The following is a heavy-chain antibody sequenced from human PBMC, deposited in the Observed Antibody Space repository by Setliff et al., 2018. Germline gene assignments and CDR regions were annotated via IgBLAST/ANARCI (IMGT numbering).Heavy chain of an antibody. CDR1: GFSFSNTK. CDR3: NSRITVLRGVTVL. CDR2: IKTTADGGTI. D-gene: IGHD3-10*01. Sequence: PGGSLRLSCSASGFSFSNTKMSWVRQAPGKGLEWVGRIKTTADGGTIEYAAAVKGRFTVSRNDSTNTLFLQMNSLKTEDTALYYCNSRITVLRGVTVLWGQGTLVTVSS. J-gene: IGHJ4*02. V-gene: IGHV3-15*01.